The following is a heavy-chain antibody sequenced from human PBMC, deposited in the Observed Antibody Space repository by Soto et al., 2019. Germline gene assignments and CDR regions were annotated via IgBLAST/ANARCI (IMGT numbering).Heavy chain of an antibody. Sequence: ASVKVSCKASGYTFTSYYMHWVRQAPGQGLEWMGIINPSGGSTSYAQKFQGRVTMTRDTSTSTVYMELSSLRSEDTAVYYCARDGIVGLYLYYYYGMDVWGQGTTVTVSS. CDR1: GYTFTSYY. V-gene: IGHV1-46*01. J-gene: IGHJ6*02. D-gene: IGHD3-22*01. CDR2: INPSGGST. CDR3: ARDGIVGLYLYYYYGMDV.